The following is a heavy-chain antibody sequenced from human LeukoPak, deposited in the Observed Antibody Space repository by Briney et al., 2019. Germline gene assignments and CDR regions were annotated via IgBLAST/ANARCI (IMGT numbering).Heavy chain of an antibody. CDR3: ANEDSSGWYASGVMDY. CDR2: ISGSGGST. J-gene: IGHJ4*02. D-gene: IGHD6-19*01. V-gene: IGHV3-23*01. CDR1: GFTVSSNY. Sequence: GGSLRLSCAASGFTVSSNYMSWVRQAPGKGLEWVSAISGSGGSTYYADSVKGRFTISRDNSKNTLYLQMNSLRAEDTAVYYCANEDSSGWYASGVMDYWGQGTLVTVSS.